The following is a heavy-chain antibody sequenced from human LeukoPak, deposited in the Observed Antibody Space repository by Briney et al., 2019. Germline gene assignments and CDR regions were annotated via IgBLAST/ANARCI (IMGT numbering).Heavy chain of an antibody. CDR1: GGSISSSSYY. Sequence: SETLSLTCTVSGGSISSSSYYWGWIRQPPGKGLEWIGSIYYSGSTYYNPSLKSRVTISVDTSKNQFSLKLSSVTAADTAVYYCAREVAMIRGVKNWFDRWGQGTLVTVSS. CDR2: IYYSGST. J-gene: IGHJ5*02. CDR3: AREVAMIRGVKNWFDR. V-gene: IGHV4-39*02. D-gene: IGHD3-10*01.